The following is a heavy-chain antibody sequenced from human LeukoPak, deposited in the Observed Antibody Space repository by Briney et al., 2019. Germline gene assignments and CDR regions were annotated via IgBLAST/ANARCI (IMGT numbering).Heavy chain of an antibody. CDR1: GRSLSGNY. CDR2: IYYTGST. J-gene: IGHJ5*01. Sequence: SETLSLTWTLAGRSLSGNYWSCIRQPPGKGLEWIGYIYYTGSTNYNPSLKSRVTISVDTSKNQFSLKLSSVTAADTAVYYCARSAYSGYERFYSSGQGTLVTVSA. D-gene: IGHD5-12*01. V-gene: IGHV4-59*08. CDR3: ARSAYSGYERFYS.